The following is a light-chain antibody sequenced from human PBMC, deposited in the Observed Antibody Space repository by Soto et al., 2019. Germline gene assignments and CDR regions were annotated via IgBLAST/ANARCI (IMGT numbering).Light chain of an antibody. CDR3: QSYDSSLSGSV. J-gene: IGLJ1*01. Sequence: QSVLTQAPSVSGAPGQRVTISCTGSSSNIGAGYDVPWYQQLPGTAPKLLIYGNSNRPSGVPDRFSGSKSGTSASLAITGLQPEDEADYYCQSYDSSLSGSVFRTGTKLTVL. V-gene: IGLV1-40*01. CDR2: GNS. CDR1: SSNIGAGYD.